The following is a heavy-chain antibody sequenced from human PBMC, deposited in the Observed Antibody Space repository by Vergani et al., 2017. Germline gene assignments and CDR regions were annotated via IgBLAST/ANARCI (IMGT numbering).Heavy chain of an antibody. CDR2: INHSGST. CDR3: ARGRSPYGSGLVAFDI. J-gene: IGHJ3*02. Sequence: QVQLQQWGAGLLKPSETLSLTCAVYGGSFSGYYWSWIRQPPGKGLEWIGEINHSGSTNYNPSLKSRVTISVDTSKNQFSLKLSSVTAADTAVYYCARGRSPYGSGLVAFDIWGQGTMVTVSS. V-gene: IGHV4-34*01. D-gene: IGHD3-10*01. CDR1: GGSFSGYY.